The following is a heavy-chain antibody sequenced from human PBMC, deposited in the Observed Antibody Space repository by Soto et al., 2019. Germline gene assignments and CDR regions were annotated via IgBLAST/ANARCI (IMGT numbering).Heavy chain of an antibody. V-gene: IGHV4-39*01. CDR3: AKNLPRTGRFDY. CDR2: IYYSVKT. CDR1: GASITSTTYF. J-gene: IGHJ4*02. Sequence: SETLSLTCSLSGASITSTTYFCAWIRQPPGKGLEWVGSIYYSVKTHYNPSLKSRATISVDRSRNQFSLQVSSVTAADTAVYYCAKNLPRTGRFDYWGQGTAVTVSS.